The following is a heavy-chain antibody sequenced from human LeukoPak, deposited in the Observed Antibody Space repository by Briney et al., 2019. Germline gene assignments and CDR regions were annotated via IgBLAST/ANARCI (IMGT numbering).Heavy chain of an antibody. CDR2: ISYDGSNK. J-gene: IGHJ4*02. D-gene: IGHD6-19*01. Sequence: PGRSLRLSCAASGFTFSSYSMHWVRQAPGKGLGWGAVISYDGSNKYYADSVKGRFTISRDNSKNTLYLQMNSLRAEDTAVYYCAKGGWSLYYFDYWGQGTLVTVSS. CDR3: AKGGWSLYYFDY. V-gene: IGHV3-30*18. CDR1: GFTFSSYS.